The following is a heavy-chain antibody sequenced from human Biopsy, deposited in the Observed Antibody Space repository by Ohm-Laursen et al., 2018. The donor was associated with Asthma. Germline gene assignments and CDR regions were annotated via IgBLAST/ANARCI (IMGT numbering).Heavy chain of an antibody. J-gene: IGHJ3*02. CDR2: INAGNGNT. D-gene: IGHD3-9*01. Sequence: SVKVSCKASGYTFINYAIHWVRQAPGQRLEWMGWINAGNGNTKYSEKFQGRVTITRDTSASTAYMDLSSLRSEDTAVYYCARTYYDFLTGQVNDAFAMWGQGTMVTVSS. CDR3: ARTYYDFLTGQVNDAFAM. V-gene: IGHV1-3*01. CDR1: GYTFINYA.